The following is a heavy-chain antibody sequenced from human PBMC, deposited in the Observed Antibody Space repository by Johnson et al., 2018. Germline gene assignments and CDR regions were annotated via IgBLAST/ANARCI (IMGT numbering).Heavy chain of an antibody. V-gene: IGHV5-51*01. Sequence: VQLVQSGADVKKPGESLKISCTGSGYTFTSYWIGWVRQTPGKGLEWMGIIYPDDSDARYSPSFQGQVTLSADKSISTAYLQWTSLKASDTAIYYCARHRYSSPTDAFDLWGQGTMVTVSS. D-gene: IGHD6-19*01. J-gene: IGHJ3*01. CDR1: GYTFTSYW. CDR2: IYPDDSDA. CDR3: ARHRYSSPTDAFDL.